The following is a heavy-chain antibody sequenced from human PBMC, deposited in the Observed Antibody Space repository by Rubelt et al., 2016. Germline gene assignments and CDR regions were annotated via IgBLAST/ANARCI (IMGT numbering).Heavy chain of an antibody. Sequence: QVQLVQSGAEVKKPGASVKVTCKASGYIFTSYTIHWLRQAPGQRLEWMGWISTGNGNTKYSQSFQGRVSISMDTSAGIAYSELSILRSEETALYYCARIYSTSWYLDYWGQGTMVTVSS. CDR1: GYIFTSYT. CDR2: ISTGNGNT. D-gene: IGHD6-13*01. V-gene: IGHV1-3*04. CDR3: ARIYSTSWYLDY. J-gene: IGHJ4*02.